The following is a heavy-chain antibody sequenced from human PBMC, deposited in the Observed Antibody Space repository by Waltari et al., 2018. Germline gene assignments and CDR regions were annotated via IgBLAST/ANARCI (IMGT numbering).Heavy chain of an antibody. CDR3: GRLEGQLVEY. J-gene: IGHJ4*02. D-gene: IGHD6-6*01. Sequence: QVQLQESGPGLVKPSETLSLTCVVSGYSISSGFYWGGIRQPPGKGLEWIASIHHSGIPHYNPSLQSRVIISVDTSKNQFSRKLNSVTATDTAVYYCGRLEGQLVEYWGQGTLVTVSS. CDR2: IHHSGIP. V-gene: IGHV4-38-2*01. CDR1: GYSISSGFY.